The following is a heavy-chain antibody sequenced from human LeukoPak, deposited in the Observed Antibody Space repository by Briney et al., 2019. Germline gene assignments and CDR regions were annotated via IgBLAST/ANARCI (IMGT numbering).Heavy chain of an antibody. CDR1: GFTFSSYA. V-gene: IGHV3-23*01. J-gene: IGHJ4*02. CDR3: AKDAQWLVTENYFDY. Sequence: GGSLKLSCAASGFTFSSYAMSWVRQAPGKGLEWVSAISGSGGSTYYADSVKGRFTISRDNSKNTRYLQMNSLRAEDTAVYYCAKDAQWLVTENYFDYWGQGTLVTVSS. CDR2: ISGSGGST. D-gene: IGHD6-19*01.